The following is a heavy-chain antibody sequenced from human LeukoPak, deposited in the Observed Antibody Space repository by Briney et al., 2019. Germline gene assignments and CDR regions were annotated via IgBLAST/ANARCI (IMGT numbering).Heavy chain of an antibody. D-gene: IGHD2-2*01. V-gene: IGHV4-59*01. J-gene: IGHJ6*02. CDR1: GGSTRGFY. CDR2: IYSSGTT. Sequence: PSQTLSLTCTVSGGSTRGFYWNWIRQPPGKGLEWIGHIYSSGTTDYNPSIKSRVPISVNTSKSQFSLKLTSVTVADTAVYYCARAGGGCSRTSCPIPYYGLDVWGQGTTVTVSS. CDR3: ARAGGGCSRTSCPIPYYGLDV.